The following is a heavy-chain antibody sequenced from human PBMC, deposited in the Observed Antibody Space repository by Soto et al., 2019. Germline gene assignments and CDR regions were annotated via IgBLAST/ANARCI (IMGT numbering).Heavy chain of an antibody. V-gene: IGHV2-5*02. J-gene: IGHJ3*02. CDR2: IYWDDDK. CDR3: AHRVIVVLPAAMIGNDAFDI. D-gene: IGHD2-2*01. Sequence: QITLKESGPTLVKPTQTLTLTCTFSGFSLSTSGVGVGWIRQPPGKALEWLALIYWDDDKRYSPSLKSRLTITKDTSKNQVVLTMTNMDPVDTATYYCAHRVIVVLPAAMIGNDAFDIWGQGTMVTVSS. CDR1: GFSLSTSGVG.